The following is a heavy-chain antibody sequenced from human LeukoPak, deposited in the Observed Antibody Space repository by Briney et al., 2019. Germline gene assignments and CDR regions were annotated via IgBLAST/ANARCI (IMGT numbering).Heavy chain of an antibody. J-gene: IGHJ4*02. V-gene: IGHV4-34*01. D-gene: IGHD3-9*01. CDR3: ARGRLRYFDWLLLTFDY. Sequence: SETLSLTCAVYGGSFSGYYWSWIRQPPGKGLEWIGEINHSGSTNYNPSLKSRVTISVDASKNQFSLKLSSVTAADTAVHYCARGRLRYFDWLLLTFDYWGQGTLVTVSS. CDR1: GGSFSGYY. CDR2: INHSGST.